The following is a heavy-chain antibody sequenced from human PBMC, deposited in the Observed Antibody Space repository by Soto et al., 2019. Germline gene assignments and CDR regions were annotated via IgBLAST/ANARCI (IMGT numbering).Heavy chain of an antibody. V-gene: IGHV4-34*01. D-gene: IGHD3-22*01. CDR3: ASGGRNYYDSGGYYPRFDY. CDR2: INHSGST. J-gene: IGHJ4*02. Sequence: NPSETLSLTCAVYGRSFSGYYWSWIRQPPGKGLEWIGEINHSGSTNYNPSLKSRVTISVDTSKNQFSLKLSSVTAADTAVYYCASGGRNYYDSGGYYPRFDYWGQGTLVTVSS. CDR1: GRSFSGYY.